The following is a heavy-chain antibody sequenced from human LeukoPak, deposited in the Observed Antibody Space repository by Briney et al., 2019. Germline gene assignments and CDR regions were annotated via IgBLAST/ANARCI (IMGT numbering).Heavy chain of an antibody. CDR1: GFTFSSYA. V-gene: IGHV3-23*01. CDR2: ISGSGGST. D-gene: IGHD6-6*01. J-gene: IGHJ6*02. Sequence: GGSLRLSCAASGFTFSSYAMSWVRQAPGKGLEWVSAISGSGGSTYYADSVKGRFTISRDNSKNTLYLQMNSLRAEDTAVYYCANLYSSSSYYYYGMDVWGQGTTVTVSS. CDR3: ANLYSSSSYYYYGMDV.